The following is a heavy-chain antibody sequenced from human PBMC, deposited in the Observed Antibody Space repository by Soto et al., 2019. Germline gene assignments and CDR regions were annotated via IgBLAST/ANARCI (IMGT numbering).Heavy chain of an antibody. D-gene: IGHD3-3*01. CDR3: ARGDFWSGYYQYYFDY. CDR1: GYSISSGYY. CDR2: IYHSGST. J-gene: IGHJ4*02. V-gene: IGHV4-38-2*01. Sequence: SETLSLTCAVSGYSISSGYYWGWIRQPPGKGLEWIGSIYHSGSTYYNPSLKSRVTISVDTSKNQFSLKLSSVTAADTAVYYCARGDFWSGYYQYYFDYWGQGTLVTVSS.